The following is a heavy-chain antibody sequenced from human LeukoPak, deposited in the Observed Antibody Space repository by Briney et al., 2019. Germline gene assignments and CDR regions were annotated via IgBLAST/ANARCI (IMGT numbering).Heavy chain of an antibody. V-gene: IGHV4-30-4*01. Sequence: SETLSLTCTVSGGSISSGDYYWSWIRQPPGKGLEWIGYIYYSGSTYYNPSLKSRVTISVDTPKNQFSLKLSSVTAADTAVYYCARVAGTSYYFDYWGQGTLVTVSS. J-gene: IGHJ4*02. D-gene: IGHD6-19*01. CDR2: IYYSGST. CDR3: ARVAGTSYYFDY. CDR1: GGSISSGDYY.